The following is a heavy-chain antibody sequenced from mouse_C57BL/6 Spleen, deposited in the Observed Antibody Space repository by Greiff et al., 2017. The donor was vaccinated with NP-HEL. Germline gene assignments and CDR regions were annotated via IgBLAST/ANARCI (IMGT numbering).Heavy chain of an antibody. J-gene: IGHJ4*01. CDR1: GFNIKDDY. V-gene: IGHV14-4*01. CDR3: TTGTAQATPMDY. D-gene: IGHD3-2*02. CDR2: IDPENGDT. Sequence: EVQLQQSGAELVRPGASVKLSCTASGFNIKDDYMHWVKQRPEQGLEWIGWIDPENGDTEYASKFQGKATITADTSSNTAYLQLSSLTSEDTADYYCTTGTAQATPMDYWGQGTSVTVSS.